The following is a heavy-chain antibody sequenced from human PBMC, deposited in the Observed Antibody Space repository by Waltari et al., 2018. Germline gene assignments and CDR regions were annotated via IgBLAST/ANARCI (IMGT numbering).Heavy chain of an antibody. D-gene: IGHD6-6*01. CDR2: IWFDGTTT. CDR3: ARDDRSIAALQY. CDR1: GFDLDNYG. Sequence: QVQLVESGGGVVQPGRSLRLSCAAYGFDLDNYGMHWVRQAPGKGLEWLASIWFDGTTTYDAESVKGRFTIARDSSRNTVYLQMNSLRAEDTAVYYCARDDRSIAALQYWGQGTLVTVSS. J-gene: IGHJ4*02. V-gene: IGHV3-33*01.